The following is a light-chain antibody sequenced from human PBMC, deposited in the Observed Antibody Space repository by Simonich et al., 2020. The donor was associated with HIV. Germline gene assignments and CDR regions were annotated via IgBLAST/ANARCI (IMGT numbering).Light chain of an antibody. CDR1: QSLLHNDGKTY. CDR3: MQSIQLPRT. CDR2: EVS. V-gene: IGKV2D-29*02. Sequence: DLVMTQTPLSLSVTPGQPASISCNSSQSLLHNDGKTYLYWYLQKPGQSPQLLIYEVSNRVAGVPDRFSGSGSGTDFTLKISRVEAEDVGVYYCMQSIQLPRTFGPGTKVDIK. J-gene: IGKJ3*01.